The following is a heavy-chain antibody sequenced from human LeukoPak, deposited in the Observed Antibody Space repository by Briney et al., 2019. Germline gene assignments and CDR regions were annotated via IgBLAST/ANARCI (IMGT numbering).Heavy chain of an antibody. J-gene: IGHJ6*03. Sequence: GGSLRLPCAASGITVSSNYMSWVRQAPGKGLEWVSVIYSGGSTYYADSVKGRFTISRDNSKNTVYLQMNSLRAEDTAVYYCARGSTYYYYMDVWGKGTTVTVSS. V-gene: IGHV3-53*01. CDR2: IYSGGST. CDR3: ARGSTYYYYMDV. CDR1: GITVSSNY.